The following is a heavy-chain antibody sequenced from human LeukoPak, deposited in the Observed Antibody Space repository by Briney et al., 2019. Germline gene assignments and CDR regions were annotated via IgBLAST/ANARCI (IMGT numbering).Heavy chain of an antibody. CDR1: SGSISGDHW. CDR2: IYLSGIT. CDR3: ARGIRGISKH. Sequence: SGTLSLTCAVSSGSISGDHWWTWVRQAPGKGLEWIGEIYLSGITNYNPSLRGRGTLSVDKSKDQLSLKLTSVTVADTAVYFCARGIRGISKHWGQGTLVTVSS. D-gene: IGHD3-10*01. V-gene: IGHV4-4*02. J-gene: IGHJ4*02.